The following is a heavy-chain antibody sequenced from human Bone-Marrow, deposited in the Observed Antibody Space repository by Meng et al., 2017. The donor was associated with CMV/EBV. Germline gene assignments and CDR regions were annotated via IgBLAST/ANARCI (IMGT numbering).Heavy chain of an antibody. CDR1: GYTFTSYG. V-gene: IGHV1-18*01. D-gene: IGHD6-13*01. Sequence: ASVKVSCKASGYTFTSYGISWVRQAPGQGLEWMGWISAYNGNTNYAQKLQGRVTMTTDTSTSTAYKELRSLRSDDTAVYYCARAAAGLNFDYWGQGTLVTVSS. CDR3: ARAAAGLNFDY. CDR2: ISAYNGNT. J-gene: IGHJ4*02.